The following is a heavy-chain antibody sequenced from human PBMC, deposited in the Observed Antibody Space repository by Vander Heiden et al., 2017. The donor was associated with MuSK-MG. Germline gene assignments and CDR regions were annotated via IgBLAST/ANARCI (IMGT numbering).Heavy chain of an antibody. CDR1: GFTFSSYR. Sequence: EVQLVESGGGLVQPGGSLRLSCAASGFTFSSYRMHWVRQAPGKGLVWVSRINSDGSSTVDEDSVKGRFTISRDNAKNTLYLKRNSMRAEDTAVYYCGRDTIQQWTLDYWPQGTLVTVS. V-gene: IGHV3-74*01. CDR3: GRDTIQQWTLDY. D-gene: IGHD5-18*01. CDR2: INSDGSST. J-gene: IGHJ4*02.